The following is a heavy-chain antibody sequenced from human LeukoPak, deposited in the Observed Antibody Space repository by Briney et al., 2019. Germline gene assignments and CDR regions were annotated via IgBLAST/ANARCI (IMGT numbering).Heavy chain of an antibody. J-gene: IGHJ5*02. V-gene: IGHV4-34*01. CDR1: GGSFSGYY. D-gene: IGHD5-12*01. Sequence: PSETLSLTCAVNGGSFSGYYWSWIRQPPGKGLEWIGEINHSGSTNYNPSLKSRVTISVDTSKNQFSLKLSSVTAADTAVYYCARVRIVATTGVKNWFDPWGQGTLITVSS. CDR2: INHSGST. CDR3: ARVRIVATTGVKNWFDP.